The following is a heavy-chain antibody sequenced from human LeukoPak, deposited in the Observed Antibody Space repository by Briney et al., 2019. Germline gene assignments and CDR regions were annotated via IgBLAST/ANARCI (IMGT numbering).Heavy chain of an antibody. CDR2: IYYSGST. D-gene: IGHD1-26*01. CDR1: GGSISSGDYY. J-gene: IGHJ3*02. V-gene: IGHV4-30-4*01. Sequence: PSETLSLTCTVSGGSISSGDYYWSWIRQPPGTGLEWIGYIYYSGSTYYNPSLKSRVTISVDTSKNQFSLKLSSVTAADTAVYYCGRDLGRGRDAFDIWGQGTMVTVSS. CDR3: GRDLGRGRDAFDI.